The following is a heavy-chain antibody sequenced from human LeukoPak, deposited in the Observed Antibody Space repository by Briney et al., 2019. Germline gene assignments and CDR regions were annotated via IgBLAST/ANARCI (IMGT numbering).Heavy chain of an antibody. CDR2: IYENGGTT. CDR3: AKQLGYCSDGSCYFPY. CDR1: GFTFRSHA. Sequence: GGSLRLSCVGSGFTFRSHAMSWVRQAPEKGLEFVSGIYENGGTTYYADSVKGRFSISRDNSKNTLYLQMNSLRAEDTAVYYCAKQLGYCSDGSCYFPYWGQGTLVTVSS. J-gene: IGHJ4*02. D-gene: IGHD2-15*01. V-gene: IGHV3-23*01.